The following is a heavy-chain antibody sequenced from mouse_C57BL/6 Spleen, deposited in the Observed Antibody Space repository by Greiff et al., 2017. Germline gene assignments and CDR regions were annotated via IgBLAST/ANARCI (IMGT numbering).Heavy chain of an antibody. J-gene: IGHJ2*01. D-gene: IGHD1-1*01. Sequence: VQLQESGPELVKPGASVKISCKASGYAFSSSWMNWVKQRPGKGLEWIGRIYPGDGDTNYNGKVKGKATLTGDKSSSTAYMQLSSLTSEVAAVYICARSDGDGSSYFDYWGQGTTLTVSS. CDR3: ARSDGDGSSYFDY. CDR1: GYAFSSSW. V-gene: IGHV1-82*01. CDR2: IYPGDGDT.